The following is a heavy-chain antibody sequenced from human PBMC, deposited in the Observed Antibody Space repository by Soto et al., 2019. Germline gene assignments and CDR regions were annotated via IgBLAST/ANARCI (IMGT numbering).Heavy chain of an antibody. CDR1: GFTFRTYA. V-gene: IGHV3-23*01. CDR3: AKALYDFWSGFSYGSDV. Sequence: GGSLRLSCAASGFTFRTYAISWVRQAPGKGLEWVSAISGSGDSTYYADSVKGRFTILRDNFKNRLYLQMNSLGAEDTAVYYCAKALYDFWSGFSYGSDVWGRGTTVTVSS. D-gene: IGHD3-3*01. J-gene: IGHJ6*02. CDR2: ISGSGDST.